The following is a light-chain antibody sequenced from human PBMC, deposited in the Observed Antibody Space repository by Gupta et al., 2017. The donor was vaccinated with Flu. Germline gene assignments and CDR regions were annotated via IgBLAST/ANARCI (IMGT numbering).Light chain of an antibody. CDR1: SSDVGGYNS. CDR2: EVT. J-gene: IGLJ3*02. V-gene: IGLV2-14*01. Sequence: QSALTQPASVSGSPGQSITISCTGTSSDVGGYNSVSWYQKYQGEAPKLIIFEVTNRPARVSYRFSGSKSGNTAFLTISSLQPEDEGDYYCSSYTSSDSWLFGGGTKLTVL. CDR3: SSYTSSDSWL.